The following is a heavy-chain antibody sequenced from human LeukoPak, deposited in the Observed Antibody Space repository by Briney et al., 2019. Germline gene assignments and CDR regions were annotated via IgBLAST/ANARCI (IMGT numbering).Heavy chain of an antibody. CDR2: VYYSGST. CDR3: ARHIQIAFRVFRLGWIDP. Sequence: SSETLSLTCAVYGGSFSGYYWSWIRQPPGKGLEWIGSVYYSGSTYYNPSLKSRSTMSVYTSKNHFSLKLSSVTAADPAVYYCARHIQIAFRVFRLGWIDPWGQGPLVTVSS. J-gene: IGHJ5*02. V-gene: IGHV4-34*01. CDR1: GGSFSGYY. D-gene: IGHD3-3*02.